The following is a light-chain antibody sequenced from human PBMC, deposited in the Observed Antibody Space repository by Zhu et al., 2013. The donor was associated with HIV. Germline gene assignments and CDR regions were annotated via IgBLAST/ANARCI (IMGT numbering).Light chain of an antibody. V-gene: IGKV3-11*01. CDR1: QSVSSY. CDR3: QHHVSSMYT. CDR2: GAS. Sequence: EIVLTQSPATLSLSPGERATLSCRASQSVSSYLAWYQQKPGQAPRLLIYGASNRATGIPARFSGSGSGTDFTLTISRLEPEDFAVYYCQHHVSSMYTFGQGTKLEIK. J-gene: IGKJ2*01.